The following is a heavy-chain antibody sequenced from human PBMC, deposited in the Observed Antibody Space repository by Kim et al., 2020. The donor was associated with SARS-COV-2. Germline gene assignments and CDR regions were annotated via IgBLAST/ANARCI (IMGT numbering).Heavy chain of an antibody. J-gene: IGHJ4*02. V-gene: IGHV3-7*01. CDR2: IKQDGSVI. Sequence: GGSLRLSCAASGFTFSVYWMTWVRQAPGKGLEWVANIKQDGSVIYYVDSVKGRFTISRDNAKNSLYLQMNSLRAEDTAVYYCASPAYYGSADYWGQGTLVTVSS. D-gene: IGHD4-17*01. CDR3: ASPAYYGSADY. CDR1: GFTFSVYW.